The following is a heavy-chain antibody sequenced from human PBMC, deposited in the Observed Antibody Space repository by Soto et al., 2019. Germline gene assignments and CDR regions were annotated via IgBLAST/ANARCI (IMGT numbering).Heavy chain of an antibody. V-gene: IGHV3-9*01. J-gene: IGHJ4*02. D-gene: IGHD3-16*02. CDR3: AKGGDLGELSLYFDY. Sequence: PGGSLRLSCAASGFTFDDYAMHWVRQAPGKGLEWVSGISWNSGSIGYADSVKGRFTISRDNAKNSLYLQMNSLRAEDTALYYCAKGGDLGELSLYFDYWGQGTLVTVSS. CDR2: ISWNSGSI. CDR1: GFTFDDYA.